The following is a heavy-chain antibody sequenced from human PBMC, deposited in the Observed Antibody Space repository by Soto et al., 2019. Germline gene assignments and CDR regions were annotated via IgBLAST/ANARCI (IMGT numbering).Heavy chain of an antibody. Sequence: WGSLRLSCTASGFTFMSYSMNRVRQAPGKGLEWVSYISSSSSYTNYADSVKGRFTISRDNAKNSLYLQMNSLRAEDTAVYYCARDLQRGGIFGVVIISGMDVWGQGTTVTVSS. D-gene: IGHD3-3*01. CDR1: GFTFMSYS. CDR2: ISSSSSYT. V-gene: IGHV3-21*05. J-gene: IGHJ6*02. CDR3: ARDLQRGGIFGVVIISGMDV.